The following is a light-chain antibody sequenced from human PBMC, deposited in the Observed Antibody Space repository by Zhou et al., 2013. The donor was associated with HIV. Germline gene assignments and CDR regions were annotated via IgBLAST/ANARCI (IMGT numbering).Light chain of an antibody. J-gene: IGKJ5*01. CDR2: GAS. CDR1: QNVTSK. V-gene: IGKV3-15*01. CDR3: HQYDSSPIT. Sequence: EIAMTQSPATLSVSPGERATLSCRASQNVTSKLAWYQRKPGQAPRLLIYGASTRATGFPARFSGSGSGTEFTLTISSLEPEDFAVYYCHQYDSSPITFGQGTRLDIK.